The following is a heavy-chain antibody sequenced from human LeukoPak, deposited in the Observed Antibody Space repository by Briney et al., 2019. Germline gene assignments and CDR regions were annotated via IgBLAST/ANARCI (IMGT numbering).Heavy chain of an antibody. J-gene: IGHJ4*02. V-gene: IGHV1-2*02. CDR1: GYTFTGYY. CDR2: INPNSGGT. D-gene: IGHD6-13*01. Sequence: ASVKVSCKASGYTFTGYYMHWVRQAPGQGLEWMGWINPNSGGTNYAQKFQGRVTMTRDTSISTAYMELSRLRSDDTAVYYCARVGVYSSSWTSKVFDYWGQGTLVTVSS. CDR3: ARVGVYSSSWTSKVFDY.